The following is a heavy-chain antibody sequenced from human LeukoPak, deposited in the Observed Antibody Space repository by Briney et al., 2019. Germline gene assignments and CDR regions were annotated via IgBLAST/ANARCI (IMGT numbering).Heavy chain of an antibody. CDR3: ARAAGAQGGTLCPFDY. CDR1: GGSLSGYY. V-gene: IGHV4-34*01. D-gene: IGHD6-25*01. CDR2: INHSGST. J-gene: IGHJ4*02. Sequence: SETLSLTCAVYGGSLSGYYWSWIRQPPGKGLEWIGEINHSGSTNYNPSLKSRVTISVDTSKNQFSLKLSSVTAADTAVYYCARAAGAQGGTLCPFDYWGQGTLVTVSS.